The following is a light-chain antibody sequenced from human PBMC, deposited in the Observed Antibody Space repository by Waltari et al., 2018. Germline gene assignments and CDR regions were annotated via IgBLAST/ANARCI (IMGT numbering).Light chain of an antibody. Sequence: EIVLTPSPATLPLPLGERATLSCRASQRVGSYLAWYQQKPGQAPRLLIYDASNRATGIPARFSGSGSGTDFTLTISSLEPEDFAIYYCQQRSNRPLTFGGGTKVEIK. CDR1: QRVGSY. J-gene: IGKJ4*01. V-gene: IGKV3-11*01. CDR2: DAS. CDR3: QQRSNRPLT.